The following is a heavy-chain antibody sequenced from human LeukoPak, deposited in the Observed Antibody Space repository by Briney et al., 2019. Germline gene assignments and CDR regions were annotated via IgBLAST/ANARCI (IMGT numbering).Heavy chain of an antibody. D-gene: IGHD4-17*01. V-gene: IGHV3-7*04. CDR2: LNQDGSEK. CDR3: ARGQVTRVTRLAAFDI. J-gene: IGHJ3*02. CDR1: GFTFSSYG. Sequence: GGSLRLSCAASGFTFSSYGMHWVRQAPGKGLEWVANLNQDGSEKYYVDSVKGRFTISRDNAKNSLYLQMNSLRAEDTAVYYCARGQVTRVTRLAAFDIWGQGTMVTVSS.